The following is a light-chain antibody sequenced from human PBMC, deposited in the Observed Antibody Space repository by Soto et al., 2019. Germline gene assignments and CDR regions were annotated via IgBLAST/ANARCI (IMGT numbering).Light chain of an antibody. CDR2: GAS. J-gene: IGKJ2*01. Sequence: SMLTQSPGTLSLSPGERATLYCRASQSVSTRYLAWYQQKPGQAPRLRIYGASIRAAGIPDRFSGSGSGTDFTLNISRLEPEDCAVYYGHPFGSSPLAFTFGQGTKLEI. CDR1: QSVSTRY. V-gene: IGKV3-20*01. CDR3: HPFGSSPLAFT.